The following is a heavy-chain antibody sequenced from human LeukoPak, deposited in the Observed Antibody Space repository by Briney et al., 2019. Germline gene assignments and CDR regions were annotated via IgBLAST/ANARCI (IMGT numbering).Heavy chain of an antibody. CDR2: FYRGGST. CDR3: ARVRRLGSDFDY. D-gene: IGHD3-10*01. J-gene: IGHJ4*02. Sequence: GGSLRLSCAASGFTVSSNYMSWVRQAPGKGLEWVSLFYRGGSTYYADSVTGRFTISRDYSKNALCLQMNSLRAEDTAVYYCARVRRLGSDFDYWGQGTLVTVSS. CDR1: GFTVSSNY. V-gene: IGHV3-66*01.